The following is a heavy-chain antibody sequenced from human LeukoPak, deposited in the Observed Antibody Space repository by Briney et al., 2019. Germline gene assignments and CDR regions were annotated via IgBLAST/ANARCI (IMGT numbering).Heavy chain of an antibody. D-gene: IGHD4-17*01. CDR1: GFTFGGFT. CDR3: AKDLNYGDGRWEFDP. Sequence: GGSLRLSCAASGFTFGGFTMAWVRQTPGKGLEWLSGILADADGGRTYYADSVKGRFAIYRDNSKNTLYLQMNNLRADDTAVYFCAKDLNYGDGRWEFDPWGQGTLVTV. CDR2: ILADADGGRT. J-gene: IGHJ5*02. V-gene: IGHV3-23*01.